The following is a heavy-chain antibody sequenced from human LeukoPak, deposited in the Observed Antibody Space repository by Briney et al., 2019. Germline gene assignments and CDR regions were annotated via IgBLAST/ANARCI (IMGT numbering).Heavy chain of an antibody. V-gene: IGHV1-69*06. CDR1: GGTFSSYA. CDR3: AREGVGARGTIKDDSSGYRPYYYYYYMDV. D-gene: IGHD3-22*01. CDR2: IIPIFGTA. Sequence: SVKVSCKASGGTFSSYAISWVRQAPGQGLEWMGGIIPIFGTANYAQKFQGRVTITADKSTSTAYMELSSLRSEDTAVYYCAREGVGARGTIKDDSSGYRPYYYYYYMDVWGKGTTVTVSS. J-gene: IGHJ6*03.